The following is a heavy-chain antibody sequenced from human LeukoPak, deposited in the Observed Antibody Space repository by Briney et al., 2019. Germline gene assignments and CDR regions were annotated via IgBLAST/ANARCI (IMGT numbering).Heavy chain of an antibody. V-gene: IGHV4-34*01. CDR3: ARGRNY. CDR1: GVSFSGYY. CDR2: INHSGST. Sequence: SETLSLTCAVYGVSFSGYYWSWIRQPPGKGLEWIGEINHSGSTNYNPSLKSRVTISVDTSKNQFSLKLSSVTAADTAVYYCARGRNYWGQGTLVTVSS. J-gene: IGHJ4*02. D-gene: IGHD1-14*01.